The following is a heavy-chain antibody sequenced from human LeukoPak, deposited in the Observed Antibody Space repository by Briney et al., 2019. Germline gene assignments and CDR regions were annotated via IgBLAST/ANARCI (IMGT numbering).Heavy chain of an antibody. CDR1: GFAFDKAW. Sequence: PGGSLRLSCAASGFAFDKAWMSWVRQAPGKGLQWVGRIKSKRNGGTTDYGAPVKGRFSISRDDSKNTQYLQMNSLRTEDTAIYYCTTNAAVGTWEVFDYWGQGTLVTVSS. V-gene: IGHV3-15*01. CDR3: TTNAAVGTWEVFDY. CDR2: IKSKRNGGTT. J-gene: IGHJ4*02. D-gene: IGHD6-13*01.